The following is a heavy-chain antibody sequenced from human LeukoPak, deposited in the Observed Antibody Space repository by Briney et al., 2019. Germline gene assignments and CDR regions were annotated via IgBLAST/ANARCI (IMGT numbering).Heavy chain of an antibody. CDR3: ARDPLADAFDI. V-gene: IGHV3-7*01. Sequence: GSLRLPCAASGFTFSSYWMSWVRQAPGKGLEWVANIKQDGSEKYYVDSVKGRFTISRDNAKNSLYLQMNSLRAEDTAVYYCARDPLADAFDIWGQGTMVTVSS. CDR1: GFTFSSYW. CDR2: IKQDGSEK. D-gene: IGHD6-13*01. J-gene: IGHJ3*02.